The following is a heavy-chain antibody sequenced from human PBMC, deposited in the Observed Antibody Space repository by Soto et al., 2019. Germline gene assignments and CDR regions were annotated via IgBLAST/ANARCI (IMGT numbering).Heavy chain of an antibody. Sequence: ASVKVSCKASGYTFTSYGISWVRQAPGQGLEWMGWISAYNGNTNYAQKLQGRVTMTTDTSTSTAYMELRSLRSDDTAVYYRARAKDTAMVNWFDPWGQGTLVTVSS. CDR2: ISAYNGNT. J-gene: IGHJ5*02. CDR1: GYTFTSYG. V-gene: IGHV1-18*01. CDR3: ARAKDTAMVNWFDP. D-gene: IGHD5-18*01.